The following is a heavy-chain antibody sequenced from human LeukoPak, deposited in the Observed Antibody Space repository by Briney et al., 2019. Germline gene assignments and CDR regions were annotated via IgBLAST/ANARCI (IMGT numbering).Heavy chain of an antibody. J-gene: IGHJ5*02. CDR3: ARGVVVPAAIEGNWFDP. V-gene: IGHV4-31*03. D-gene: IGHD2-2*02. Sequence: SETLSLTCTVSGGSISSGGYYWSWIRQHPGKGLEWIGYIYYSGSTYYNPSLKCRVTISVNTSKNQFSLKLSSVIAADTAVYYCARGVVVPAAIEGNWFDPWGQGTLVTVSS. CDR1: GGSISSGGYY. CDR2: IYYSGST.